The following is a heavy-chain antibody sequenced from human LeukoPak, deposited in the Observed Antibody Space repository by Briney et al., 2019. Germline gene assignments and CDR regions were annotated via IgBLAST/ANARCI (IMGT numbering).Heavy chain of an antibody. CDR1: GYTFTSYG. CDR2: ISAYNGNT. J-gene: IGHJ4*02. CDR3: ARDSSAGAVAGTFDY. Sequence: ASVKVSCKASGYTFTSYGISWVRQAPGQGLEWMGWISAYNGNTNYAQMVQGRVTMTTDAFTNTVYMELGSLTSDDTAMYYCARDSSAGAVAGTFDYWGQGTLITVSS. V-gene: IGHV1-18*01. D-gene: IGHD6-19*01.